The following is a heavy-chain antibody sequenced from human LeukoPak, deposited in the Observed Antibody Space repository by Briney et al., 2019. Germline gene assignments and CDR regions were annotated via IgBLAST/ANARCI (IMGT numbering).Heavy chain of an antibody. CDR3: AKDQFSH. Sequence: GGSLRLSCAASGFTFSSYGMHWVRQAPGKGLEWVAVISYDGSNKYYADSVKGRFTISRDNSKNTLYLQMNSLRAEDTAVNYCAKDQFSHWGQGTLVTVSS. J-gene: IGHJ4*02. CDR2: ISYDGSNK. CDR1: GFTFSSYG. V-gene: IGHV3-30*18.